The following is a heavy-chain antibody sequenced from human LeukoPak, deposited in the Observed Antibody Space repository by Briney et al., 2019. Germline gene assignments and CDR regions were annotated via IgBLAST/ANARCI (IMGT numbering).Heavy chain of an antibody. Sequence: SETLSLTCTVSGGSISSYYWSWIRQPPGKGLEWIGYIYYSGSTNYNPSLKSRVTISVDTSKNQFSLQLSSVTAADTAVYYCAREAGDAFDIWGQGTMVTVSS. V-gene: IGHV4-59*01. CDR3: AREAGDAFDI. J-gene: IGHJ3*02. CDR2: IYYSGST. CDR1: GGSISSYY.